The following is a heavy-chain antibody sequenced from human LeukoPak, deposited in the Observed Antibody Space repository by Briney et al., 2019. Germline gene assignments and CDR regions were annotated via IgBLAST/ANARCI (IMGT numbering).Heavy chain of an antibody. Sequence: GGSLRISCAASGFTVSSNYMSWVRQAPGKGLEWVSVIYSGGTTYYADSVKGRFTISRDSSKNTLYLQMNSLRAEDTAVYYCARDAGYSSGWNSPYWYFDLWGRGTLVTVSS. V-gene: IGHV3-66*01. D-gene: IGHD6-19*01. CDR1: GFTVSSNY. J-gene: IGHJ2*01. CDR3: ARDAGYSSGWNSPYWYFDL. CDR2: IYSGGTT.